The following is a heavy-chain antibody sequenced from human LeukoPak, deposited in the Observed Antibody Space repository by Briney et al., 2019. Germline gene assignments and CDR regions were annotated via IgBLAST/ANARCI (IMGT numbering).Heavy chain of an antibody. Sequence: GASVKVSCKASGYTFTSYYMHWVRQAPGQGLEWMGWISAYNGNTNYAQKLQGRVTMTTDTSTSTAYMELRSLRSDDTAVYYCARAPYFDWLSPRGDHDAFDIWGQGTMVTVSS. CDR3: ARAPYFDWLSPRGDHDAFDI. CDR2: ISAYNGNT. V-gene: IGHV1-18*04. CDR1: GYTFTSYY. D-gene: IGHD3-9*01. J-gene: IGHJ3*02.